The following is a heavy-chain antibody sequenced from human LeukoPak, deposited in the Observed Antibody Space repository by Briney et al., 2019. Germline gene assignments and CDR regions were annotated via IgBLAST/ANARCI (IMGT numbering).Heavy chain of an antibody. CDR1: GGSLSSYY. CDR2: IYTSGST. D-gene: IGHD4-23*01. J-gene: IGHJ4*02. CDR3: ARGNGGKPGFDY. V-gene: IGHV4-4*07. Sequence: PSATLSLTCTVSGGSLSSYYWSWVRQPAGKGLEWIVRIYTSGSTNYNPPRKSRVTLSVDKSMNQFSLKLSAVTAADTAVYYCARGNGGKPGFDYWGQGTLVSVSS.